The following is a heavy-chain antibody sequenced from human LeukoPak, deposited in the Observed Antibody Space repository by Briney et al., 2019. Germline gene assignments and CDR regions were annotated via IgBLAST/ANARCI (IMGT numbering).Heavy chain of an antibody. CDR1: GYTFTSYG. J-gene: IGHJ5*02. V-gene: IGHV1-18*01. CDR3: AREGGTYYDILTGYSSSGGWFDP. D-gene: IGHD3-9*01. Sequence: ASVKVSCKASGYTFTSYGISWVRQAPGQGLEWMGWISAYNGNTNYAQKLQGRVTMTRDTSTSTVYMELSSLRSEDTAVYYCAREGGTYYDILTGYSSSGGWFDPRGQGTLVTVSS. CDR2: ISAYNGNT.